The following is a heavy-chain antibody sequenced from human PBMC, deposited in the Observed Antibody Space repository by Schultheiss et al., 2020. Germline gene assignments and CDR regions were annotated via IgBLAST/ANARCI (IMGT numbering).Heavy chain of an antibody. D-gene: IGHD1/OR15-1a*01. J-gene: IGHJ1*01. Sequence: GSLRLSCTVSSSSISDGYYWGWVRQPAGKGLEWLGRIYISGSNDNTPEPDYNPALKGRVTMSVDTSKSQFSLKVASVTAADTAVYYCARENKEQDGDGYHCDRWGQGTLVTVSS. CDR2: IYISGSNDNTPEP. V-gene: IGHV4-4*07. CDR1: SSSISDGYY. CDR3: ARENKEQDGDGYHCDR.